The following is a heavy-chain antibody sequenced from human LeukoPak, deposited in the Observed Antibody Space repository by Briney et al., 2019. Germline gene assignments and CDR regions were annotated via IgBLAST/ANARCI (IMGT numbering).Heavy chain of an antibody. Sequence: PGGSLRLSCAASGFTFSSYGMHWVRQAPGKGLEWVAVISYDGSNKYYADSVKGRFTISRDNSRTTLSLQMNSLRGDDTAVYYCAKGPLYCSGTSCYSVDYWGQGTLVTVSS. CDR1: GFTFSSYG. CDR3: AKGPLYCSGTSCYSVDY. J-gene: IGHJ4*02. D-gene: IGHD2-15*01. V-gene: IGHV3-30*18. CDR2: ISYDGSNK.